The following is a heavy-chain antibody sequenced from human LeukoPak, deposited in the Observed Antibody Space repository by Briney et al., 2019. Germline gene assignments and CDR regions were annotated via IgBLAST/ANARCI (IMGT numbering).Heavy chain of an antibody. Sequence: GASVKVSCKASGYTFTSYDINWVRQATGQGLEGMGWMNPNSGNTGYAQKFQGRVTITRNTSISTAYMELSSLRSEDTAVYYCARGRAKRCSGGSCYFDYWGQGTLVTVSS. CDR1: GYTFTSYD. V-gene: IGHV1-8*03. CDR3: ARGRAKRCSGGSCYFDY. D-gene: IGHD2-15*01. CDR2: MNPNSGNT. J-gene: IGHJ4*02.